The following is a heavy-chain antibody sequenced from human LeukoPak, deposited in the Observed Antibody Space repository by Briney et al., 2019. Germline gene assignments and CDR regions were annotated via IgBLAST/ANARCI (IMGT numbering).Heavy chain of an antibody. CDR3: ARDHERVVTDISPTIDY. D-gene: IGHD2-21*02. CDR1: GYTFTGYY. V-gene: IGHV1-2*02. CDR2: INPNSGGT. Sequence: ASVKVFCKASGYTFTGYYMHWVRQAPGQGLEWMGWINPNSGGTNYAQKFQGRVTMTRDTSISTAYMELSRLRSDDTAVYYCARDHERVVTDISPTIDYWGQGTLVTVSS. J-gene: IGHJ4*02.